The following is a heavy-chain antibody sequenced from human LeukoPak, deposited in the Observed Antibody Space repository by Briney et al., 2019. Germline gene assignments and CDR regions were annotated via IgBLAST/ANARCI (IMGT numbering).Heavy chain of an antibody. CDR2: ISGSGGST. Sequence: GGSLRLSCAASGFPFRSYGVNWVRQAPGKGLEWVSTISGSGGSTYYADSVKGRFTISRDNSKNTLYLQMNSLRAEDTAVYYCAKGPDYGDAFDYWGQGTLVTVSS. CDR3: AKGPDYGDAFDY. J-gene: IGHJ4*02. CDR1: GFPFRSYG. D-gene: IGHD4-17*01. V-gene: IGHV3-23*01.